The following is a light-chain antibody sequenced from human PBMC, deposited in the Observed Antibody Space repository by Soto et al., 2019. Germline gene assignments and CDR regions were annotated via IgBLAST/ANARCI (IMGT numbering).Light chain of an antibody. CDR2: RVS. Sequence: QSVLTQPHSVSGSPGQSVTISCTGTGIDVGRYNWVSWYQQHPGKAPKLMIYRVSNRPSGVPDRFSGSKSANTASLTISGLQAEDEAVYYCCSFAGIYTRVFGGGTKLTVL. CDR3: CSFAGIYTRV. CDR1: GIDVGRYNW. J-gene: IGLJ3*02. V-gene: IGLV2-11*01.